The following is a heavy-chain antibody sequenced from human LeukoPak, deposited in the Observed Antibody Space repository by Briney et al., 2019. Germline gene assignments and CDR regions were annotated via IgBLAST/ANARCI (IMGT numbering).Heavy chain of an antibody. CDR1: GFTFTSSA. J-gene: IGHJ5*02. CDR3: AAGLGESSGYYYVFGLS. CDR2: IVVGSGNT. Sequence: SVNVSCKASGFTFTSSAVQWVRQARGQRLEWIGWIVVGSGNTNYAQKFQERVTITRDMSTSTAYMELSSLRSEDTAVYYCAAGLGESSGYYYVFGLSWGQGTLVTVSS. D-gene: IGHD3-22*01. V-gene: IGHV1-58*01.